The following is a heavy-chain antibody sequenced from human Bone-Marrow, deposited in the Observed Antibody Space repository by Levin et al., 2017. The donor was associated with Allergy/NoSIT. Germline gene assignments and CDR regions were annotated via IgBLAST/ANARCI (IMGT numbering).Heavy chain of an antibody. CDR3: ARGLTDSSGWYHFDY. Sequence: LRLSCTVSGDSISSGSYYWTWIRQPAGKGLECIGRIYASGRTNYNPSLESRVTLSLDTSKNQFSLKVTSVTAADTAVYYCARGLTDSSGWYHFDYWGQGALVTVSS. V-gene: IGHV4-61*02. J-gene: IGHJ4*02. CDR2: IYASGRT. CDR1: GDSISSGSYY. D-gene: IGHD6-19*01.